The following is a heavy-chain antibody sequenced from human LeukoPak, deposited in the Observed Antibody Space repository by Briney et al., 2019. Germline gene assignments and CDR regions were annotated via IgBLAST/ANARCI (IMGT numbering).Heavy chain of an antibody. CDR1: GGSFSGYY. CDR3: AIAYYDPRYGMDV. Sequence: TSSETLSLTCAVYGGSFSGYYWSWIRQPPGKGLEWIGEINHSGSTNYNPSLKSRVTISVDTSKNQFSLKLSSVTAADTAVYYCAIAYYDPRYGMDVWGQGTTVTVSS. J-gene: IGHJ6*02. V-gene: IGHV4-34*01. D-gene: IGHD3-3*01. CDR2: INHSGST.